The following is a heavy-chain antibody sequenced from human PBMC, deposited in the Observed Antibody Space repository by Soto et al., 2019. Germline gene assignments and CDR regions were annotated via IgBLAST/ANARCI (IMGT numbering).Heavy chain of an antibody. J-gene: IGHJ6*02. CDR2: IIPIFGTA. Sequence: QVQLVQSGAEVKKPGSSVKVSCKASGGTFSSYAISWVRQAPGQGLEWMGGIIPIFGTANYAQKFQGRVTITGDESTSTAYMELSRLRSEDTAVYYCARGLPPGGWPEGYMAVWGQGTTVTVSS. CDR1: GGTFSSYA. D-gene: IGHD2-15*01. V-gene: IGHV1-69*01. CDR3: ARGLPPGGWPEGYMAV.